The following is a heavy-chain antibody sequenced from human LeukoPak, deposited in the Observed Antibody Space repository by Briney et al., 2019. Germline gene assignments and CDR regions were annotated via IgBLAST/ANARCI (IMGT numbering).Heavy chain of an antibody. D-gene: IGHD6-13*01. Sequence: ASVKVSCKASGYSFSNYDINWVRLRQATGQGPEWMGWMDPHSGDTGSPQRFRGRVSMTWDTSISTAYLELSGLTSDDTAVYYCARGPETSSWTAEYFQHWGQGTLVTVSS. J-gene: IGHJ1*01. V-gene: IGHV1-8*01. CDR1: GYSFSNYD. CDR2: MDPHSGDT. CDR3: ARGPETSSWTAEYFQH.